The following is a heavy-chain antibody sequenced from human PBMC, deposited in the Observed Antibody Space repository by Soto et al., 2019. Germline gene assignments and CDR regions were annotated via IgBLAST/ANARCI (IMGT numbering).Heavy chain of an antibody. CDR3: AREGGYDPYYFDY. Sequence: PSETLSLTCTVSGGSISSRNYDWGWVRQPPGKGLEWIGYIYYSGSTNYNPSLKSRVTIPVDTSKNQFSLKLSSVTAADTAVCYCAREGGYDPYYFDYWGQGTLVTVSS. CDR2: IYYSGST. D-gene: IGHD5-12*01. V-gene: IGHV4-61*01. J-gene: IGHJ4*02. CDR1: GGSISSRNYD.